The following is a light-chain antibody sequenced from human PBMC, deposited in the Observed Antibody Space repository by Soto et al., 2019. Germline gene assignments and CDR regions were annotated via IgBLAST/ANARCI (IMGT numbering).Light chain of an antibody. CDR2: SAS. CDR3: QQTFRTPHT. CDR1: QTISSY. Sequence: DIQMTQSPASLSAPVGDRVTITSRASQTISSYLNWYQQKAGAAPKLLIYSASTLQSGVPSRFSGSGFGTDYTLTISSLQPADFAVYYCQQTFRTPHTFGQGTKVDIK. J-gene: IGKJ2*01. V-gene: IGKV1-39*01.